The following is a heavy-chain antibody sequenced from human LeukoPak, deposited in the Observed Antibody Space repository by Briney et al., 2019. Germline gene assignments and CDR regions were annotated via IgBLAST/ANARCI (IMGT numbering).Heavy chain of an antibody. V-gene: IGHV4-39*07. Sequence: SETLSLTCTVSGDSISSSNSYWGWLRQPPGKGLEWTVSMRFGATTSYDPSIKSRVTISIDPSKNQFSLKLSSVTAADTALYYCARGRRGSYFQDYWGQGTLVTVSS. CDR2: MRFGATT. CDR1: GDSISSSNSY. CDR3: ARGRRGSYFQDY. J-gene: IGHJ4*02. D-gene: IGHD1-26*01.